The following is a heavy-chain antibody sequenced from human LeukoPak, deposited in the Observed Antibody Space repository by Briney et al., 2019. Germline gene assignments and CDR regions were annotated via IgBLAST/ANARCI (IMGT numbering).Heavy chain of an antibody. CDR2: ISTYNGDT. CDR1: GYTFTSYG. CDR3: ARDPGQYYDILTGYYTPYYFDN. V-gene: IGHV1-18*01. D-gene: IGHD3-9*01. Sequence: ASVKVSCKASGYTFTSYGVSWVRQAPGHGLEWRGWISTYNGDTDYAQKLQGRLTMTTDTSTSTAYMELRSLRSDHTAVYYCARDPGQYYDILTGYYTPYYFDNWGQGTLVTVSS. J-gene: IGHJ4*02.